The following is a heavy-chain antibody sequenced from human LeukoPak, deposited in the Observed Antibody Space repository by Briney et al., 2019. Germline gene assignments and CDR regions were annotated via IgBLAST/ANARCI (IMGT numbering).Heavy chain of an antibody. CDR1: GFTFSSYE. J-gene: IGHJ6*04. CDR2: ISSSGSTI. Sequence: AGTLRLSCAASGFTFSSYEMNWVRQAPGKGLEWVSYISSSGSTIYYADSVKRRFTISRDNAKNSLYLQMNSLRAEDTAVYYCAELGITMIGGVWGKGTTVTVSS. D-gene: IGHD3-10*02. V-gene: IGHV3-48*03. CDR3: AELGITMIGGV.